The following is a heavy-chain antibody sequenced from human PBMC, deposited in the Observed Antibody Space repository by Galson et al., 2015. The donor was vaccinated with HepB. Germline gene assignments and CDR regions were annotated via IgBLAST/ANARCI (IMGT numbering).Heavy chain of an antibody. J-gene: IGHJ6*02. D-gene: IGHD4-23*01. V-gene: IGHV1-18*01. CDR1: GYTFTSFG. CDR2: SSADNGNI. CDR3: ASEPMTFFGGPNYGLDV. Sequence: SVKVSCKASGYTFTSFGISWVRQAPGQGLEWMGGSSADNGNITYAQKFRGRVTMTKDTSTSTAYMELGSLRSDDTAVYYCASEPMTFFGGPNYGLDVWGQGTTVTVSS.